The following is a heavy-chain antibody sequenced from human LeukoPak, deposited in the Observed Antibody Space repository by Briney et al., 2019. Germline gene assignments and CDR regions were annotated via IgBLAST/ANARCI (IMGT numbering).Heavy chain of an antibody. D-gene: IGHD3-3*01. CDR3: ARLEVFDAFDI. Sequence: SLRLSCSASGVPVSSKYMSWVRPAPGKGLEWVSVIYSGDTTYYAASVKGRFTISRDNSKNTLYLQMNSLRAEDTAVYYCARLEVFDAFDIWGQGTMVTVSS. J-gene: IGHJ3*02. CDR2: IYSGDTT. CDR1: GVPVSSKY. V-gene: IGHV3-53*01.